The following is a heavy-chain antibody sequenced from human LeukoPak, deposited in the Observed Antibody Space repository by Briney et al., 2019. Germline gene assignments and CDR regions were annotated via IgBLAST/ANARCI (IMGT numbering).Heavy chain of an antibody. J-gene: IGHJ6*03. CDR2: TYYRSKWYN. CDR3: ASSGGTYGSGPYYYYYYMDV. V-gene: IGHV6-1*01. D-gene: IGHD3-10*01. CDR1: RDSVSSNSAA. Sequence: SQTLSLTFAISRDSVSSNSAAWNWLRQSPSRGLEWLGRTYYRSKWYNDYAVSVKSRITINQDTSKNQFSLQLNSVTPEDTAVYYCASSGGTYGSGPYYYYYYMDVWGKGTTVTISS.